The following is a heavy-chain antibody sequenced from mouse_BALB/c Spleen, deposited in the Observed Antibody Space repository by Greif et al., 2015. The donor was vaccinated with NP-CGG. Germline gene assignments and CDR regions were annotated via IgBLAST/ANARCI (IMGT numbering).Heavy chain of an antibody. CDR2: INPSTGYT. D-gene: IGHD3-2*01. V-gene: IGHV1-7*01. J-gene: IGHJ2*01. CDR1: GYRGTSYW. CDR3: ARRDSSGYGY. Sequence: QVQLQQPGAELAKPGASVKMSRKASGYRGTSYWMHWVKQRPGQGLEWIGYINPSTGYTEYNQKFKDKATLTADKSSSTAYMQLSSLTSEDSAVYYCARRDSSGYGYWGQGTTLTVSS.